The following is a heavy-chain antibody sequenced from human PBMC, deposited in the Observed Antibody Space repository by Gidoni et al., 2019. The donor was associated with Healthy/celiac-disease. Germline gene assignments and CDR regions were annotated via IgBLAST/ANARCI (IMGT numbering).Heavy chain of an antibody. CDR2: INPNSGGT. CDR1: GYTFTGYY. V-gene: IGHV1-2*06. CDR3: ASGLRAGYYYYGMDV. Sequence: QVQLVQSGAEVKKPGASVQVSCKASGYTFTGYYMNWVRQAPGQGLEWMGRINPNSGGTNYAQKFQGRVTMTRDTSISTAYMELSRLRSDDTAVYYCASGLRAGYYYYGMDVWGQGTTVTVSS. J-gene: IGHJ6*02. D-gene: IGHD4-17*01.